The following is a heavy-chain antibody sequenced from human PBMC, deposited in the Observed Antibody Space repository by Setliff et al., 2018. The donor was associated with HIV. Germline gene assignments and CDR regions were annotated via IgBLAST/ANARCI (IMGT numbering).Heavy chain of an antibody. D-gene: IGHD3-22*01. CDR3: TMKYYYDGSGSPYYFDY. CDR1: GFTFSNAW. J-gene: IGHJ4*02. CDR2: IKSELDGGTT. Sequence: PGGSLRLSCAASGFTFSNAWMNWVRQAPGKGLEWLGRIKSELDGGTTDYAAPVKDRFTISRDDSRNTLYLQMNSLKTEDAAVYYCTMKYYYDGSGSPYYFDYWGQGTLVTVSS. V-gene: IGHV3-15*01.